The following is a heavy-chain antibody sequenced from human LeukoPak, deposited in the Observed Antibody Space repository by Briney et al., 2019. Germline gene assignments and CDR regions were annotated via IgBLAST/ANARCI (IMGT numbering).Heavy chain of an antibody. D-gene: IGHD2-21*02. CDR2: INPSSGAT. CDR3: ARESGVTSVVTAYRSDWFDP. J-gene: IGHJ5*02. Sequence: ASVKVSCKASGYTFTGYHMHWVRQAPGQGLERMGCINPSSGATNYAQKFQGRVTMTRDTSINTAYMELSRLRSDDTAVYCCARESGVTSVVTAYRSDWFDPWGQGTLVTVSS. CDR1: GYTFTGYH. V-gene: IGHV1-2*02.